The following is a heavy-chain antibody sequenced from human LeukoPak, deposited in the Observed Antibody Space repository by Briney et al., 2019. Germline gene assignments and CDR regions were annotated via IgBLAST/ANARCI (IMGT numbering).Heavy chain of an antibody. Sequence: GGSLRLSCAASGFTVSSNYMSWVRQAPGKGLEWVSVIYSGGSTDYADSVKGRFTISRDNAKNSLYLQMNSLRAEDTAVYYCARNQVTMVRGVNFYYYYMDVWGKGTTVTVSS. D-gene: IGHD3-10*01. CDR1: GFTVSSNY. CDR2: IYSGGST. J-gene: IGHJ6*03. V-gene: IGHV3-53*01. CDR3: ARNQVTMVRGVNFYYYYMDV.